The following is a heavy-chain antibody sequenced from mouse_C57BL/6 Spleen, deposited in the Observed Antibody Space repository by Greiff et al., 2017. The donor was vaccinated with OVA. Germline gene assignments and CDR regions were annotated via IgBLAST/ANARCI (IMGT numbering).Heavy chain of an antibody. D-gene: IGHD1-1*01. CDR3: ARHELYYGSSYYYFDY. V-gene: IGHV1-62-2*01. CDR1: GYTFTEYT. CDR2: FYPGSGSI. Sequence: VQGVESGAELVKPGASVKLSCKASGYTFTEYTIHWVKQRSGQGLEWIGWFYPGSGSIKYNEKFKDKATLTADKSSSTVYMELSRLTSEDSAVYFGARHELYYGSSYYYFDYWGQGTTLTVSS. J-gene: IGHJ2*01.